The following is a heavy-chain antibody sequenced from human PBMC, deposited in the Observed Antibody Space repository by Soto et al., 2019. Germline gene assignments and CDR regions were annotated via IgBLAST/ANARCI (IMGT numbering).Heavy chain of an antibody. CDR1: GFTVSSNY. CDR3: AGGFSYGYIDH. CDR2: IFAGGGT. Sequence: GGSLRLSCAASGFTVSSNYMSWVRQAPGRGLEWLSVIFAGGGTYYADSVKGRFTISKDNSKNRVYLQMNTLRAGDTAVYYCAGGFSYGYIDHWGQGTPVTVSS. D-gene: IGHD5-18*01. J-gene: IGHJ4*02. V-gene: IGHV3-53*01.